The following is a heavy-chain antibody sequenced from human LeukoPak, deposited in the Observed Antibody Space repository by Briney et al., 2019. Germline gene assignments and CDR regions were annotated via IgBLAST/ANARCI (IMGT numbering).Heavy chain of an antibody. CDR1: GGSISSGSYY. CDR3: ARGGFLVQNHFDP. D-gene: IGHD3-3*01. V-gene: IGHV4-61*02. J-gene: IGHJ5*02. Sequence: SETLSLTXTVSGGSISSGSYYWSGIRQPAGKGLEWIGRIHRSGSTAYNPSVKSRVTISVDTSKNQFSLKLNSVTAADTAVYYSARGGFLVQNHFDPWGQGTLVTVSS. CDR2: IHRSGST.